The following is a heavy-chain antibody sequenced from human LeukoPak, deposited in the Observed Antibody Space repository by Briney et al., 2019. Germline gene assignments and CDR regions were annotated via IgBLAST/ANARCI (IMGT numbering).Heavy chain of an antibody. CDR3: ARVAPGYDFWSGYYIGTHYYYGMDV. CDR1: GYTFTSYG. J-gene: IGHJ6*02. V-gene: IGHV1-18*01. D-gene: IGHD3-3*01. CDR2: ISAYNGNT. Sequence: GASVKLSCKASGYTFTSYGISWVRQAPGQGLEWMGRISAYNGNTNYAQKLQGRVTMTTDTSTSTAYMELRCLRSDDTAVYYCARVAPGYDFWSGYYIGTHYYYGMDVWGQGTTVTVSS.